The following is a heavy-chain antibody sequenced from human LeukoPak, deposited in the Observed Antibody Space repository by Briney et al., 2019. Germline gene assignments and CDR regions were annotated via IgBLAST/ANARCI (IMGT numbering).Heavy chain of an antibody. J-gene: IGHJ4*02. D-gene: IGHD5-18*01. V-gene: IGHV3-30-3*01. Sequence: GRSLRLSCAASGFTFSSYAMHWVRQAPGKGLEWVAVISYDGSNKYYADSVKGRFTISRDNSKNTLYLQMNSLRAEDTAVYYCAGSSSGYSYGYNDYWGQGTLVNVSS. CDR1: GFTFSSYA. CDR3: AGSSSGYSYGYNDY. CDR2: ISYDGSNK.